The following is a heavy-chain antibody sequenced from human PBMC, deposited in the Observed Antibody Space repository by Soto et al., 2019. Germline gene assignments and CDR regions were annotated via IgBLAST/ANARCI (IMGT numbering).Heavy chain of an antibody. CDR1: GGSFSGYY. CDR2: INHSGST. Sequence: PSETLSLTCAVYGGSFSGYYWSWIRQPPGKGLEWIGEINHSGSTNYNPSLKSRVTISVDTSKNQFSLKLSSVTAADTAVYYCARGADYVWGITPESIWGQGTLVTVSS. J-gene: IGHJ4*02. CDR3: ARGADYVWGITPESI. V-gene: IGHV4-34*01. D-gene: IGHD3-16*01.